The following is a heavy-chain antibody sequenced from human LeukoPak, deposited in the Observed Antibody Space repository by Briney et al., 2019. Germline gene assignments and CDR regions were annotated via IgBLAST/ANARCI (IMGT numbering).Heavy chain of an antibody. J-gene: IGHJ6*02. Sequence: PSETLSLTCTVSGGSISSYYWSWIRQPPGKGLEWIGYIYYSGSTNYNPSLRSRVTISVDTSKNQFSLDLRSVTAADTAVYYCARGPHYHDSSGYSPSYSYAMDVWGQGTTSPSP. CDR2: IYYSGST. D-gene: IGHD3-22*01. V-gene: IGHV4-59*01. CDR3: ARGPHYHDSSGYSPSYSYAMDV. CDR1: GGSISSYY.